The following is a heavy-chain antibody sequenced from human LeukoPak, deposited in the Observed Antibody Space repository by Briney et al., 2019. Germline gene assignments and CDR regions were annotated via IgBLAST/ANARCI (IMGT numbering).Heavy chain of an antibody. CDR1: GYSFISYW. D-gene: IGHD1-1*01. Sequence: GESLKISCKGSGYSFISYWIGWVRQMPGKGLEWMGIIYPGDSDTTYSPSFQGQVTISADKSINTAYLRWRSLKASDTAMYYCARSFAHVERYYFDYWGQGTLVSVSS. CDR2: IYPGDSDT. J-gene: IGHJ4*02. CDR3: ARSFAHVERYYFDY. V-gene: IGHV5-51*01.